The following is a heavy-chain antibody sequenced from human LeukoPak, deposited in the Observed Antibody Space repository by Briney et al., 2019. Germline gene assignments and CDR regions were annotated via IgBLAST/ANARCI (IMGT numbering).Heavy chain of an antibody. Sequence: GGSLRLSCAASGFTFSSYEMNWVRQAPGKGLEWVSYISSSGSTIYYADSVKGRFTISRDNAKNSLYLQMNSLRAEDTAVYYCARSYYGSGSPLDYWGQGTLVTVSS. D-gene: IGHD3-10*01. J-gene: IGHJ4*02. CDR2: ISSSGSTI. V-gene: IGHV3-48*03. CDR3: ARSYYGSGSPLDY. CDR1: GFTFSSYE.